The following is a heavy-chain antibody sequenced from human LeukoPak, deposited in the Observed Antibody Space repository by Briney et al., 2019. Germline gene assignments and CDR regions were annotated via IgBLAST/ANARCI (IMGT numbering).Heavy chain of an antibody. CDR3: ASQEYCSGGSCYTWFDP. Sequence: GESLKISCKGSGYSINNYWIDWVRQMPGKGLEWMGIIYPADSDIRYSPSFQGQVTISADKSISTVYLQWSSLKASDTAMYYCASQEYCSGGSCYTWFDPWGQGTLVTVSS. J-gene: IGHJ5*02. V-gene: IGHV5-51*01. D-gene: IGHD2-15*01. CDR2: IYPADSDI. CDR1: GYSINNYW.